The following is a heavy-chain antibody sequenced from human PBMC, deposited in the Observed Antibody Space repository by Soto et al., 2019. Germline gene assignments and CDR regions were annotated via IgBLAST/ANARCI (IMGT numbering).Heavy chain of an antibody. CDR3: AKDLWGCISTSCKSYYYYGMDV. J-gene: IGHJ6*02. CDR2: ISYDGSNK. CDR1: GFTFSSYG. V-gene: IGHV3-30*18. D-gene: IGHD2-2*01. Sequence: QVQLVESGGGVVQPGRSLRLSCAASGFTFSSYGMHWVRQAPGKGLEWVAVISYDGSNKYYADSVKGRFTISRDNSKNTLYLQMNSLRDEDTAVYYCAKDLWGCISTSCKSYYYYGMDVWGQGTTVTVSS.